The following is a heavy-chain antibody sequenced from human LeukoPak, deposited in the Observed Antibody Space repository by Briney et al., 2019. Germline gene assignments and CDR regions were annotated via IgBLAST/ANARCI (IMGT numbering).Heavy chain of an antibody. V-gene: IGHV3-23*01. CDR3: AKGGHDFNPFYW. CDR2: IKGGGGDP. D-gene: IGHD2-21*02. Sequence: GGSLRLSCAAPGFTFSTYAMGWVRQAPGKGLEWVSSIKGGGGDPFYADSVKGRFTISRDNSKNTLFLQLDSLRAEDLAVYYCAKGGHDFNPFYWWGQGTLVTVSS. CDR1: GFTFSTYA. J-gene: IGHJ4*02.